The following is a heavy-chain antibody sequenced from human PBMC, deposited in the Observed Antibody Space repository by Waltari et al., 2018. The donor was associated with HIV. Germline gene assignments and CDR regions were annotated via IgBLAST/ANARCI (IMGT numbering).Heavy chain of an antibody. D-gene: IGHD5-12*01. CDR1: GYTFTSYD. V-gene: IGHV1-8*01. CDR3: ARGTPSESRDGYKPEYYY. CDR2: INHNSGNT. J-gene: IGHJ4*02. Sequence: QVQLVQSGAEVKKPGASVKVSCKASGYTFTSYDINWVRQATGQGLEWMGWINHNSGNTGYAQKFQGRVTMTRNTSISTAYMELSSLRSEDTAVYYCARGTPSESRDGYKPEYYYWGQGTLVTVSS.